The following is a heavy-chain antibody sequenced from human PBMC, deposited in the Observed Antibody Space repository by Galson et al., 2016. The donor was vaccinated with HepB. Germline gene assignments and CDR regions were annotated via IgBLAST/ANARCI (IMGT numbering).Heavy chain of an antibody. CDR3: ARVLPTVDDPASPDNWFDP. CDR1: GGSISSGGYY. Sequence: TLSLTCTVSGGSISSGGYYWSWIRQHPVKGLEWIGNIYFSGTSYSNPSLKSRLSLSIDTSKNQFSLTLNSVTAADTAQYYCARVLPTVDDPASPDNWFDPWGQGIVVTVSS. V-gene: IGHV4-31*03. J-gene: IGHJ5*02. D-gene: IGHD4-11*01. CDR2: IYFSGTS.